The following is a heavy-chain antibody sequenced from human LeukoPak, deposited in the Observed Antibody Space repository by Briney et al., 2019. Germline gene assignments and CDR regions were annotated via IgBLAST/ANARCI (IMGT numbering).Heavy chain of an antibody. Sequence: PGGSLRLSCAASGFTFSSYSMNWVRQAPGKGLEWVSYISSSSSTIYYADSVKGRFTISRDNAKNSLYLQMNSLRAEDTAVYYCARDTIPSYYGSGSYVDYWGQGTLVTVSS. J-gene: IGHJ4*02. CDR1: GFTFSSYS. CDR3: ARDTIPSYYGSGSYVDY. D-gene: IGHD3-10*01. V-gene: IGHV3-48*01. CDR2: ISSSSSTI.